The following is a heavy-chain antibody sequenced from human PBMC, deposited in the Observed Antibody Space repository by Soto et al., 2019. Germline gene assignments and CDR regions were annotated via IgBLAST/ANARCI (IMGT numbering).Heavy chain of an antibody. CDR2: IYYSGNT. CDR3: ATHTRLELPYY. J-gene: IGHJ4*02. Sequence: PSETLSLTCTVSGGSISNYYWSWIRQPPGKGLEWIGSIYYSGNTNYNPSLKSRVTISVDTSKNQFSLKLSSLRSEDTAVYYCATHTRLELPYYWGQGTLVTVSS. CDR1: GGSISNYY. V-gene: IGHV4-59*01. D-gene: IGHD1-7*01.